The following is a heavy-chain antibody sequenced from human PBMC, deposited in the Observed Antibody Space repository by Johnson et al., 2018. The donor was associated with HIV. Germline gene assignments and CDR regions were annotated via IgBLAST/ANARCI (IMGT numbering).Heavy chain of an antibody. CDR3: ARGCRDGYTCDAFDI. J-gene: IGHJ3*02. D-gene: IGHD5-24*01. V-gene: IGHV3-66*01. Sequence: VQLVESGGGLVQPGVSLRLSCAASGITVSSNYMTWVRQAPGKGLEWVSVISSGADTWYAGSVTGRFTISRDNSKNTLYLQMNSLRAEDTAVYYCARGCRDGYTCDAFDIWGQGTLVTVSS. CDR2: ISSGADT. CDR1: GITVSSNY.